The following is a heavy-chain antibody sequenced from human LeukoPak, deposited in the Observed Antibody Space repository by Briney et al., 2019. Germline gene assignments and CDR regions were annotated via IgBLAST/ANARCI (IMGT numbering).Heavy chain of an antibody. V-gene: IGHV3-21*01. D-gene: IGHD4-17*01. CDR3: AREVVENYGDYVPGWFDP. CDR2: ISGSSNYI. CDR1: GFTFSDRS. Sequence: PGGSLRLSCAASGFTFSDRSMNWVRQAPGKGLEWVSYISGSSNYIYYADSVKGRFTISRDNAKNSVYLQMNSLRAEDTAVYYCAREVVENYGDYVPGWFDPWGQGTLVTVSS. J-gene: IGHJ5*02.